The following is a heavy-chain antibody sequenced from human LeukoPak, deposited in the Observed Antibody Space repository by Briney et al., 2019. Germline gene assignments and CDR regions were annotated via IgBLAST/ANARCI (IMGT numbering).Heavy chain of an antibody. CDR1: GGSISSYY. J-gene: IGHJ4*02. V-gene: IGHV4-59*01. CDR3: ARDGCGGGDCYFDY. D-gene: IGHD2-21*02. Sequence: SETLSLTXTVSGGSISSYYWSWIRQPPGKGLEWIGYIYYSGSTNYNPSLKSRVTVSVDTSKNQFSLKLSSVTAADTAVYYCARDGCGGGDCYFDYWGQGTLVTVSS. CDR2: IYYSGST.